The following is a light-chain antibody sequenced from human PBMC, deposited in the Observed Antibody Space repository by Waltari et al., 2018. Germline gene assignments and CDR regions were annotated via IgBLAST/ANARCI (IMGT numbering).Light chain of an antibody. J-gene: IGKJ1*01. Sequence: DIQMTQSPSTLSASVGDRVTITCRASQSISSWFAWYQQKPGKAPKLLISKASILESGVPSRFSGSGFGTEFTLTISSLQPDDFATYYCLQFDSLWKVGQGTKVEIK. CDR1: QSISSW. V-gene: IGKV1-5*03. CDR2: KAS. CDR3: LQFDSLWK.